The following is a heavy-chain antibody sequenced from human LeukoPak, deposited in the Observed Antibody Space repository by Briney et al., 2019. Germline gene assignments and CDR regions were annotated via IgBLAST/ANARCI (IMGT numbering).Heavy chain of an antibody. J-gene: IGHJ5*02. CDR1: GGSIRSSSYY. D-gene: IGHD1-26*01. CDR3: ARENIVGVGRPWFDP. V-gene: IGHV4-39*02. CDR2: IYYNGTT. Sequence: SETLSLTCTVSGGSIRSSSYYWGWIRQPPGKGLEWIGTIYYNGTTHYNPSLKSRVTISVDTSKNQFSLKLSSVTAADTAVYYCARENIVGVGRPWFDPWGQATLVSVSS.